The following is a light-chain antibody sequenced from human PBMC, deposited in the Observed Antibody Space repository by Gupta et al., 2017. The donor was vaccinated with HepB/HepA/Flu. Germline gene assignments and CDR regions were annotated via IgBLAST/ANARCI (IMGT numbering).Light chain of an antibody. CDR1: NLGNRY. CDR2: EDK. V-gene: IGLV3-1*01. Sequence: SYSLATPPSSSVSPGQQASITCSGDNLGNRYTYWYQQKPGQSPVLVIYEDKKRPSGLPERFSGSNSGNTATLTISGTQAMDEADYYCQSRDSSLVVFGGGTKLTVL. J-gene: IGLJ2*01. CDR3: QSRDSSLVV.